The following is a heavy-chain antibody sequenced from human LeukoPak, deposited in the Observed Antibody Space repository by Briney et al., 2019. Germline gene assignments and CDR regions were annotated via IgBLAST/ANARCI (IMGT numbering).Heavy chain of an antibody. V-gene: IGHV3-9*01. CDR2: ISWNSGSI. D-gene: IGHD3-10*01. J-gene: IGHJ4*02. CDR3: AKDLAGGALDY. CDR1: GFTFEDYA. Sequence: PGRSLRLSCAASGFTFEDYAMHWVRQAPGKGLEWVSGISWNSGSIGYADSVKGRFTISRDNAKNSLYLQMNSLRAEDTALYYCAKDLAGGALDYWGQGTLVTVSS.